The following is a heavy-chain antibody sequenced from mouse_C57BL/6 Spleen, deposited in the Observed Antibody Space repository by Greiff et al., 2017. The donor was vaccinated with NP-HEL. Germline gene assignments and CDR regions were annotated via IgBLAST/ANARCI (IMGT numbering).Heavy chain of an antibody. CDR3: ARSGDYDGRGAVKDY. V-gene: IGHV1-69*01. CDR2: IDPSDSYT. CDR1: GYTFTSYW. J-gene: IGHJ2*01. D-gene: IGHD2-4*01. Sequence: QVQLQQPGAELVMPGASVKLSCKASGYTFTSYWMHWVKQRPGQGLEWIGEIDPSDSYTNYNQKFKGKSTLTVDKSSSTAYMQLSSLTSEDSAVYYCARSGDYDGRGAVKDYWGQGTTLTVSS.